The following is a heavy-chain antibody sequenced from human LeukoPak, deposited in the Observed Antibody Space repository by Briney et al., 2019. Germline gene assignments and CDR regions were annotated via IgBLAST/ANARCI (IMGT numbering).Heavy chain of an antibody. CDR1: GFTFSSYG. V-gene: IGHV3-23*01. D-gene: IGHD3-10*01. J-gene: IGHJ4*02. CDR3: AKGTYGSGTYGSIDY. Sequence: GGSLRLSCAASGFTFSSYGMSWVRQAPGKGLEWVSTIRGSGDITYYADSVKGRFTISRDNSKNTLYLQMNSLRAEDTAVYYCAKGTYGSGTYGSIDYWGQGTLVTVSS. CDR2: IRGSGDIT.